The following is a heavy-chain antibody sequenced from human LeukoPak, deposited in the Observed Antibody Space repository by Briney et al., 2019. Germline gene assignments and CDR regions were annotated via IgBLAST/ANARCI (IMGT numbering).Heavy chain of an antibody. CDR2: INHSGST. CDR3: ARGRRYCSSTSCWTTFDY. D-gene: IGHD2-2*01. CDR1: GYSISSGYY. Sequence: PSETLSLTCTVSGYSISSGYYWGWIRQPPGQGLEWIGEINHSGSTNYNPSLKSRVTISVDTSKNQFSLKLSSVTAADTAVYYCARGRRYCSSTSCWTTFDYWGQGTLVTVSS. V-gene: IGHV4-38-2*02. J-gene: IGHJ4*02.